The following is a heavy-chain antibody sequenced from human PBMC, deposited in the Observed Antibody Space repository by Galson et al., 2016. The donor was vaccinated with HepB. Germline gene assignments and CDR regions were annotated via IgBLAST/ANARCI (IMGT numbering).Heavy chain of an antibody. CDR3: TREFGVAATGEYFYGMDV. J-gene: IGHJ6*04. D-gene: IGHD6-13*01. V-gene: IGHV3-49*03. CDR1: GFTFGDYA. CDR2: VRSEAYGGTT. Sequence: SLRLSCAASGFTFGDYAMSWFRQAPGKGLEWVGFVRSEAYGGTTEYAASVKGRVTISRDDSKSIAYLRMNSLKAEDTAVYYCTREFGVAATGEYFYGMDVWGKGTTVTVSS.